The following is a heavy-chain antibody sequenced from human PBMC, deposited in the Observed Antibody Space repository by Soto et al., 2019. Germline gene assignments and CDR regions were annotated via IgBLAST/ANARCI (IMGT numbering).Heavy chain of an antibody. D-gene: IGHD4-17*01. CDR3: ARDPTHDGDNWYFDL. CDR2: ISAYNGNT. CDR1: GYTFTSYG. J-gene: IGHJ2*01. Sequence: QVQLVQSGAEVKKPGASVKVSCKASGYTFTSYGISWVRQAPGQGLEWMGWISAYNGNTNYAQKLQGRVTMTTDTSTSTAYMELRSRRSDDTAVYYCARDPTHDGDNWYFDLWGRGTLVTVSS. V-gene: IGHV1-18*01.